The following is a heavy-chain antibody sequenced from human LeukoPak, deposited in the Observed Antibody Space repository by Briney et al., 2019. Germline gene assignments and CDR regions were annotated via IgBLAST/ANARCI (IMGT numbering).Heavy chain of an antibody. V-gene: IGHV3-23*01. D-gene: IGHD3-10*01. J-gene: IGHJ4*02. CDR1: GFTFSTYA. Sequence: GGSLRLSCAASGFTFSTYAMTWVRQAPGKGLEWVSGIGASDGGTDYADSAKGRFTISRDNSKNTLYLQMNSLRAEDTAVYYCAKVSHGSGSYYFDYWGQGTLVTVSS. CDR3: AKVSHGSGSYYFDY. CDR2: IGASDGGT.